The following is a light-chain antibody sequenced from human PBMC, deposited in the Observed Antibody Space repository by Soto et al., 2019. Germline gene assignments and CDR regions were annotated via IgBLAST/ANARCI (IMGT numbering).Light chain of an antibody. CDR1: RSDVGGYDY. V-gene: IGLV2-8*01. CDR2: EVS. Sequence: QSVLTQPPSASGSPGQSVTISCTGTRSDVGGYDYVSWYQQHPGQAPKLMIFEVSQRPSGVPDRFSGSKSGNTASLTVSALQAEDEADYFCSSYAGSSNYVFGNGTKVNVL. J-gene: IGLJ1*01. CDR3: SSYAGSSNYV.